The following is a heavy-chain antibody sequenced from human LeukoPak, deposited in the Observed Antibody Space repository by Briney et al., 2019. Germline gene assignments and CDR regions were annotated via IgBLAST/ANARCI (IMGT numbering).Heavy chain of an antibody. CDR2: IKDSGIDK. CDR1: GFTFSSYS. V-gene: IGHV3-7*01. D-gene: IGHD3-3*01. CDR3: ARWRGAQSEFDY. Sequence: GSLRLSCAGSGFTFSSYSMGWVRQAPGKGLEWAANIKDSGIDKEYVDSVKGRFTISRDNAKNSLYLQMNSLRVEDTALYFCARWRGAQSEFDYWGQGTQVTVSS. J-gene: IGHJ4*02.